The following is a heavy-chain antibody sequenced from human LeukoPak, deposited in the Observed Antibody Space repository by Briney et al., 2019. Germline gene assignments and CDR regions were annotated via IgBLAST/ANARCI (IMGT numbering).Heavy chain of an antibody. CDR1: GASISSYY. Sequence: SETLPLTCTVSGASISSYYWGWIRQPPGKGLEWIGYIYYSGSTNYNPALKSRVTISEDTSKNQISLKLSSVTAADTAVYYCARVRGYYDSSGYDYWGQGTLVTVSS. V-gene: IGHV4-59*01. J-gene: IGHJ4*02. CDR2: IYYSGST. CDR3: ARVRGYYDSSGYDY. D-gene: IGHD3-22*01.